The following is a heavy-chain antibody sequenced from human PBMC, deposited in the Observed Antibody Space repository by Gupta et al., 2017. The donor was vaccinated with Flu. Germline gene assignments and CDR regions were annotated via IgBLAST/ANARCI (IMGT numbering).Heavy chain of an antibody. CDR2: IFYSGST. J-gene: IGHJ5*02. D-gene: IGHD3-10*01. CDR1: AGSIRSGGYY. CDR3: ARVNTMVRGVSITSRWFGP. V-gene: IGHV4-31*03. Sequence: QVQLQESGPGLLKPSQTLSLTRTVSAGSIRSGGYYWSWTRQHPGKGLEWIGYIFYSGSTYYNPSLNSRVTISLDTSKNQFSLKLKSETAAETAVYSCARVNTMVRGVSITSRWFGPWGQGTLVTVSS.